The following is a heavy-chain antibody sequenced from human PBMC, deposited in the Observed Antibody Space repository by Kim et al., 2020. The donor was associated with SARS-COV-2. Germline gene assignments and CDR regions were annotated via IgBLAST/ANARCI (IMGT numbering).Heavy chain of an antibody. CDR1: EFTFSRYS. CDR2: ISRNSDYI. CDR3: ARDLSLGRPGGFDY. Sequence: WGSLRLSCAASEFTFSRYSMNWVRQAPGKGLEWVSTISRNSDYIYYADSVEGRFTISRDNAKNSLYLQMNSLRADDTAMYYCARDLSLGRPGGFDYWGKG. D-gene: IGHD3-10*01. V-gene: IGHV3-21*01. J-gene: IGHJ4*02.